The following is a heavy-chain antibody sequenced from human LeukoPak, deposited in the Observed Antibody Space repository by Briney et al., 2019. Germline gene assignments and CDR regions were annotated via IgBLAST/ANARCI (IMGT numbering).Heavy chain of an antibody. CDR1: GYTFTSYY. CDR2: INPSGGST. CDR3: AREYIVVVTAIKHSSPSPFDY. J-gene: IGHJ4*02. V-gene: IGHV1-46*01. D-gene: IGHD2-21*02. Sequence: RASVKVSCKASGYTFTSYYMHWVRQAPGQGLEWMGIINPSGGSTSYAQKFQGRVTMTRDTSTSTVYMELSSLRSEDTAVYYCAREYIVVVTAIKHSSPSPFDYWGQGTLVTVSS.